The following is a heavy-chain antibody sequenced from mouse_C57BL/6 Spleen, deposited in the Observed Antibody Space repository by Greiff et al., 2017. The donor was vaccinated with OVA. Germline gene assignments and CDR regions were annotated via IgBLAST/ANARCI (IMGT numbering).Heavy chain of an antibody. Sequence: VQLQQPGAELVKPGASVKLSCKASGYTFTSYWMHWVKQRPGRGLEWIGRIDPNSGGTKYNEKFKSKATLTVDKPSSTAYMQLSSLTSENSAVYYCASGITTVVDYAMDYWGQGTSVTVSS. CDR3: ASGITTVVDYAMDY. D-gene: IGHD1-1*01. CDR1: GYTFTSYW. V-gene: IGHV1-72*01. J-gene: IGHJ4*01. CDR2: IDPNSGGT.